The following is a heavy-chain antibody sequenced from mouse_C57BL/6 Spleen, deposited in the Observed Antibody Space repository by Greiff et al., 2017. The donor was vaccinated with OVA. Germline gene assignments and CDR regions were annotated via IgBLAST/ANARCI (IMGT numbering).Heavy chain of an antibody. CDR2: INPNYGTT. D-gene: IGHD2-4*01. Sequence: EVKLMESGPELVKPGASVKISCKASGYSFTDYNMNWVKQSHGKSLEWIGVINPNYGTTSYNQKFKGKATLTVDQSSSTAYMQLNSLTSEDSAVYYCARFDDYDDYAMDYWGQGTSVTVSS. CDR1: GYSFTDYN. J-gene: IGHJ4*01. CDR3: ARFDDYDDYAMDY. V-gene: IGHV1-39*01.